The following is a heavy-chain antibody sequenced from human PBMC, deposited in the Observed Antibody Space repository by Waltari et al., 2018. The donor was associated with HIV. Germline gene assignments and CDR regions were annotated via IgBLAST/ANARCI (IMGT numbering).Heavy chain of an antibody. D-gene: IGHD4-17*01. Sequence: QVQLVQSGAEVKKPGASVKVSCKASGYTFTSYDINWVRQATGKGREWMGWMNPNSGNTGDAQKFQGRVTMTRNTSISTAYMELSSLRSEDTAVYYCARSYDYGGNPIYYGMDVWGQGTTVTVSS. V-gene: IGHV1-8*01. CDR3: ARSYDYGGNPIYYGMDV. CDR2: MNPNSGNT. CDR1: GYTFTSYD. J-gene: IGHJ6*02.